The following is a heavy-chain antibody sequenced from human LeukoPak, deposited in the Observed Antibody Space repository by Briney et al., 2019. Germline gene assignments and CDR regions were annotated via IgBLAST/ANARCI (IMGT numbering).Heavy chain of an antibody. Sequence: GASVKVSCKASGYTFTSYYMHWVRQAPGQGLEWMGLINPTGGSTSYAQKFQGRVTMTRDTSTSTVYMELSSLRSEDTAVYYCARDQGVTTSPDYWGQGTLVTVSS. V-gene: IGHV1-46*01. CDR3: ARDQGVTTSPDY. J-gene: IGHJ4*02. CDR2: INPTGGST. CDR1: GYTFTSYY. D-gene: IGHD4-17*01.